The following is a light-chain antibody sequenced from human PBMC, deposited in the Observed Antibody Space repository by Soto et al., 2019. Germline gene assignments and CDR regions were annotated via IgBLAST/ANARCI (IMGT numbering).Light chain of an antibody. CDR2: EVS. V-gene: IGLV2-8*01. CDR1: SSDFGGYNY. J-gene: IGLJ2*01. CDR3: SSYAGTLGV. Sequence: QSALTQPPSASGSPGQSVTISCIGTSSDFGGYNYVSWYQQLPGKAPTLMIYEVSKRPSGVPDRFSGSKSGNTASLTVSGLHADDEAEYYFSSYAGTLGVFGGGTKLTVL.